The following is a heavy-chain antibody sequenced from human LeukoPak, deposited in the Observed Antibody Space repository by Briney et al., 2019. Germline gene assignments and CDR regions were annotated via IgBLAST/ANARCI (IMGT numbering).Heavy chain of an antibody. CDR1: GFTFSTYA. J-gene: IGHJ6*02. D-gene: IGHD2-2*01. CDR2: ISGSGADT. Sequence: GGSLRLSCAASGFTFSTYAMTWVRQAPGKGLEWVSTISGSGADTYYADSVEGRFTISRDNSKNTLFLQMNSLRAEGTAVYYCATKRPAPYGMEVWGRGTTVTVSS. V-gene: IGHV3-23*01. CDR3: ATKRPAPYGMEV.